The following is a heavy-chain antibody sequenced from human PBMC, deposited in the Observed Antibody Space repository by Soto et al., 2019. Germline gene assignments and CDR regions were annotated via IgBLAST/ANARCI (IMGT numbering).Heavy chain of an antibody. CDR3: ARAPRGNYGYPSYFDY. D-gene: IGHD3-10*01. J-gene: IGHJ4*02. Sequence: PSETLSLTCTVSGGSISSYYWSWIRQPPGKGLLLIGYIYYSGSTNYNPSLKSRVSISVDTSKNQFSLKLSSVTAADTAVYYCARAPRGNYGYPSYFDYWGQGTLVTVSS. CDR1: GGSISSYY. CDR2: IYYSGST. V-gene: IGHV4-59*01.